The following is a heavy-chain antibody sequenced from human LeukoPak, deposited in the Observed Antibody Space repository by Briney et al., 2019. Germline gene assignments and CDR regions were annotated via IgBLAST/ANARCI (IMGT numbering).Heavy chain of an antibody. CDR3: ARGLSIEGYNFNY. D-gene: IGHD5-24*01. CDR2: IIPNNGGT. V-gene: IGHV1-2*02. CDR1: EYTFTDYY. Sequence: ASVKVSCKASEYTFTDYYIHWLRQARGQGLEWMGWIIPNNGGTNYAPKFRGRVTMTRDTSISTAYMELSRLRSDGTAVYYCARGLSIEGYNFNYWGRGTLVTVSS. J-gene: IGHJ4*02.